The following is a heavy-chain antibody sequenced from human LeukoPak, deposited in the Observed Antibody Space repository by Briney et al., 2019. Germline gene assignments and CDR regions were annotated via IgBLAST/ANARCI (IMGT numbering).Heavy chain of an antibody. Sequence: SETLSLTCTVSGGSISSYYWSWIRQPPGKGLEWIGYIYYSGSTNYNPSLKSRVTTSVDTSKDQFSLKLSSVTAADTAVYYCAGVRGGYYRMDVWGQGTTVTVSS. CDR3: AGVRGGYYRMDV. CDR1: GGSISSYY. CDR2: IYYSGST. D-gene: IGHD3-16*01. J-gene: IGHJ6*02. V-gene: IGHV4-59*01.